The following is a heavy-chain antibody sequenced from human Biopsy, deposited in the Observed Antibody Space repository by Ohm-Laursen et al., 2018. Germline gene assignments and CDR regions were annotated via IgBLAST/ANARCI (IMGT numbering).Heavy chain of an antibody. J-gene: IGHJ6*01. D-gene: IGHD2-2*01. CDR2: IIPVSDTA. Sequence: ASVKVSCKASGYSFTKYYINWVRQAPGQGLEWLGGIIPVSDTANYAQKFQGRVTITADKPTSTAYMELSSLRSEDTALYYCASSSYCGRTTCYQNYGMDVWGQGTTVTVSS. V-gene: IGHV1-69*06. CDR1: GYSFTKYY. CDR3: ASSSYCGRTTCYQNYGMDV.